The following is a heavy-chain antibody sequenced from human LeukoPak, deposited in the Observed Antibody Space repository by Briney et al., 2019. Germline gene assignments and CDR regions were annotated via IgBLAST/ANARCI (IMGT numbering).Heavy chain of an antibody. V-gene: IGHV4-30-4*01. CDR3: ARPYYYDSRIDP. D-gene: IGHD3-22*01. Sequence: PSETLSLTCTVSGGSISSGDYYWSWIRQPPGKGLEWIAYMYYGGSTYYNPSLKSRVTMSADTSKNRLSLKLSSVTAADTAVYYCARPYYYDSRIDPWGQGILVTVSS. CDR2: MYYGGST. J-gene: IGHJ5*02. CDR1: GGSISSGDYY.